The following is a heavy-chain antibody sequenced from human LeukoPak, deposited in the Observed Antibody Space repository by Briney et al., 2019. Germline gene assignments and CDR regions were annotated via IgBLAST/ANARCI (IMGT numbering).Heavy chain of an antibody. Sequence: SETLSLTCTVSGGSISSYYWSWIRQPPGKGLEWIGSMYYSGSTNYKPSLKSRVTISVDTSKNQFSLKLSSVTAADTAVYYCARDLGYCSSISCYAWFDPWGQGTLVTVSS. J-gene: IGHJ5*02. CDR2: MYYSGST. CDR3: ARDLGYCSSISCYAWFDP. CDR1: GGSISSYY. V-gene: IGHV4-59*01. D-gene: IGHD2-2*01.